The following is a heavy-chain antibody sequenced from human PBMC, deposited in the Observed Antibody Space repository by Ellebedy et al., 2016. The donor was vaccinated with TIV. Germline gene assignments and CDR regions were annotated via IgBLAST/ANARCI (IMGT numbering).Heavy chain of an antibody. CDR2: IYYSGST. J-gene: IGHJ4*02. CDR1: GDSISSKFY. D-gene: IGHD2-2*01. CDR3: ARSRTGYALFGRTQNGFDI. V-gene: IGHV4-39*07. Sequence: MPSETLSLTCTVSGDSISSKFYWGWIRQPPGKGLEWIGTIYYSGSTYYNLSLKSRAIMSNETSKNSFFLRLNSVTASDTAVYFCARSRTGYALFGRTQNGFDIWGQGYPVTVSS.